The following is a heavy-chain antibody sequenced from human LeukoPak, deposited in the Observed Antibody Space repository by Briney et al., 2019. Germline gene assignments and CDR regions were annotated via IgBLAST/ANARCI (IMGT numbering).Heavy chain of an antibody. V-gene: IGHV1-46*01. D-gene: IGHD5-18*01. J-gene: IGHJ4*02. CDR2: INPSGGST. CDR3: ARVWPESGDRYGYFDY. CDR1: GYTFTTYY. Sequence: ASVKVSCXSSGYTFTTYYMHWVRLAPGQGLEWMGIINPSGGSTNYAQKFQGRVTMTRDTSTSTVYMELSSLRYEDTAVYFCARVWPESGDRYGYFDYWGQGTLVTVSS.